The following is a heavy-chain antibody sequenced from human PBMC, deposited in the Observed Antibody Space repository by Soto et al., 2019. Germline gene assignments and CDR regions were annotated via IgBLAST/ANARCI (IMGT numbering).Heavy chain of an antibody. V-gene: IGHV3-48*02. CDR3: ARDQYSYGYYYFDY. D-gene: IGHD5-18*01. CDR1: GFSFSSYT. CDR2: IGFGTTTI. Sequence: GGSLRLSCAASGFSFSSYTMNWVRQAPGKGLEWVSYIGFGTTTIYYADSVKGRFTISRDNAKNSLYLQMNSLRDEDTAVYYCARDQYSYGYYYFDYWGQGTLVTVSS. J-gene: IGHJ4*02.